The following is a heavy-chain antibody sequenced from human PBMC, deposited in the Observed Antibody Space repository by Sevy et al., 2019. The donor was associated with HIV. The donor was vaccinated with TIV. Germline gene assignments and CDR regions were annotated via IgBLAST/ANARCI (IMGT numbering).Heavy chain of an antibody. J-gene: IGHJ6*02. CDR2: ISYESDTI. Sequence: GGSLRLSCAASGFTFSSYSMNWVRQAPGKGLEWVSYISYESDTIYYADSVRGRFTIFRDNAKNSRSLQMNILRAEDTAVYYCARGLAALPGYYYGMDVWGQGTTVTVSS. CDR3: ARGLAALPGYYYGMDV. V-gene: IGHV3-48*01. CDR1: GFTFSSYS. D-gene: IGHD6-6*01.